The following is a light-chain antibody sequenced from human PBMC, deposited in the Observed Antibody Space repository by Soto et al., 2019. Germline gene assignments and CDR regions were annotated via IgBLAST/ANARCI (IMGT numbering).Light chain of an antibody. J-gene: IGKJ2*02. V-gene: IGKV1-39*01. CDR2: AAS. CDR3: QQSYSTPRT. Sequence: DIQMTQSPSSLSASVGDRVTITCRASQSISSYLNWYQQKPGKAPKLLIYAASSLQSGGPSRFSGSVSGTDFTLTISSLQPEDFATYYCQQSYSTPRTFGQGTKLEIK. CDR1: QSISSY.